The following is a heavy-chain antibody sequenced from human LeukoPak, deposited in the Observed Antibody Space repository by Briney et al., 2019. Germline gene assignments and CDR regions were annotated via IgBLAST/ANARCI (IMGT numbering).Heavy chain of an antibody. J-gene: IGHJ5*02. CDR3: TGLRYCGSATCLDP. CDR2: IRSKSNNYAT. V-gene: IGHV3-73*01. CDR1: GFTFSGSA. D-gene: IGHD2-2*01. Sequence: GGSLRPSCAASGFTFSGSAMHWVRQASGKGLEWVGRIRSKSNNYATAYAASVKGRFTISRDDSKNTAYLHMSSLNTEDTAVYFCTGLRYCGSATCLDPWGQGTLVTVSS.